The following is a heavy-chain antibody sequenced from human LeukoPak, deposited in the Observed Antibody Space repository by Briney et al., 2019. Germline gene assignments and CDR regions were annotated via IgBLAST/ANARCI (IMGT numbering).Heavy chain of an antibody. V-gene: IGHV3-7*01. D-gene: IGHD5-12*01. CDR2: IKEDGSEK. CDR3: ARDGGSGYDLNY. J-gene: IGHJ4*02. Sequence: PGGSLRLSCAASGFSFSNNWMTWVRQASGRGLEWVANIKEDGSEKHYVEFVKGRFTISRDNAKNSLYLQMNSLRAEDTAVYYCARDGGSGYDLNYWGQGTLVTVSS. CDR1: GFSFSNNW.